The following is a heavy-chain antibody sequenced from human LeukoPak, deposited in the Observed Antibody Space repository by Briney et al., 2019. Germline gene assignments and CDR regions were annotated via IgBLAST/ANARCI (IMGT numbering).Heavy chain of an antibody. CDR2: FDPEDGET. CDR1: GYTLTELS. D-gene: IGHD3-22*01. Sequence: ASVKVSCKVSGYTLTELSMHWVRQAPGKGLQWMGGFDPEDGETIYAQKFQGRVTMTEDTSTDTAYMELSSLRSEDTAVYYCATSHYDSSGPIDYWGQGTLVTVSS. CDR3: ATSHYDSSGPIDY. V-gene: IGHV1-24*01. J-gene: IGHJ4*02.